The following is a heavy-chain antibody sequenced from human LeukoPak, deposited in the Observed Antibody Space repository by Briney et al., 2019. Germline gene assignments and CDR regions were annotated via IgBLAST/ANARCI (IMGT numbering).Heavy chain of an antibody. CDR2: ISGSGGST. D-gene: IGHD3-22*01. V-gene: IGHV3-23*01. J-gene: IGHJ4*02. CDR3: AKPSVLYDSSGDHDY. CDR1: GFTFSSYA. Sequence: GGSLRLSCAASGFTFSSYAMSWVRQAPGKGLEWVSGISGSGGSTYFADSVKGRFTISRDNSKNTLYLQMNSLRAEDTALYYCAKPSVLYDSSGDHDYWGQGTLVTVSS.